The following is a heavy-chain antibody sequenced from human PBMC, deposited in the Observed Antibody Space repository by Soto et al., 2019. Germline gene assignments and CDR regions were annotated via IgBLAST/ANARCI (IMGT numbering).Heavy chain of an antibody. CDR1: GGSFSGYY. J-gene: IGHJ6*03. V-gene: IGHV4-34*01. Sequence: PSETLSLTCAVYGGSFSGYYWSWIRQPPGKGLEWIGEINHSGSTNYNPSLKSRVTISVDTSKNQFSLKLSSVTAADTAVYYCARAKPHNQASIAVAGRYYYYYMDVWGKGTTVTVSS. CDR2: INHSGST. D-gene: IGHD6-19*01. CDR3: ARAKPHNQASIAVAGRYYYYYMDV.